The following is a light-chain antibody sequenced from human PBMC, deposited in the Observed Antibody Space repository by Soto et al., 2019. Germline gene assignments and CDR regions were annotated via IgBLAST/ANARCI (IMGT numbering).Light chain of an antibody. J-gene: IGLJ2*01. V-gene: IGLV2-8*01. Sequence: QSALTQPPSASGSPGQSVTISCTGTSSDVGGYNYVSWYQQHPPKAPKLIIYDVSKRPSGVPDRFAGSKSGNTASLTVSGLQAEDEADYFCTSYAGSNNYVVFGGGTKLTVL. CDR3: TSYAGSNNYVV. CDR1: SSDVGGYNY. CDR2: DVS.